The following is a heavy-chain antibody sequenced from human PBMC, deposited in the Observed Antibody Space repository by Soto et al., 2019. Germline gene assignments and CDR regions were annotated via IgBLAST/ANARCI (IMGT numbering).Heavy chain of an antibody. CDR1: VYTFTSYG. CDR2: ISANNGNT. Sequence: QVQLVQSGAEVKKPGDSVRVSCKASVYTFTSYGIGWVRQAPGQGLEWMGWISANNGNTKYAQKVQGRVTMTTDASTSTAYMELRSLRSDDAAVYYCARDGYFDHWGQGTLVTVSS. V-gene: IGHV1-18*01. J-gene: IGHJ4*02. CDR3: ARDGYFDH.